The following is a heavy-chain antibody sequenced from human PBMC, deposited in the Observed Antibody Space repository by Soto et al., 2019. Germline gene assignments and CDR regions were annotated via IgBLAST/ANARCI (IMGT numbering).Heavy chain of an antibody. CDR2: ISWDGRRT. CDR3: AKDISGSGWYTGVAYYYYYGMDV. D-gene: IGHD6-19*01. J-gene: IGHJ6*02. CDR1: GFKFDDYS. Sequence: PGGSLRLSCATSGFKFDDYSMHWVRQTPGKGLEWVCLISWDGRRTNYVDSVRGRFTISRDSSKNSLYLQRNSLRTEDTALYYCAKDISGSGWYTGVAYYYYYGMDVWGQGTTVTVS. V-gene: IGHV3-43*01.